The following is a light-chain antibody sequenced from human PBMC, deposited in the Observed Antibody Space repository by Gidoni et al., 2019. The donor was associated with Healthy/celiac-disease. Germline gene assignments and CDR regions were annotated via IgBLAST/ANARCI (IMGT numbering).Light chain of an antibody. CDR2: AAS. Sequence: MHQSPASLSASVGDRVTITCRASQSISSYLNWYQQKQGTAPKLLIYAASSLQSGVPSRFSGSGSGTDFTLTISSLQPEDFATYYCQQCYSTPPAFXQXTKVEIK. CDR1: QSISSY. CDR3: QQCYSTPPA. J-gene: IGKJ1*01. V-gene: IGKV1-39*01.